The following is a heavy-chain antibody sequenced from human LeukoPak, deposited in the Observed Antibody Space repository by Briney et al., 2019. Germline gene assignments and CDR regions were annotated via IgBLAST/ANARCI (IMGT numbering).Heavy chain of an antibody. V-gene: IGHV3-74*01. CDR1: GFTFSSYW. J-gene: IGHJ4*02. CDR3: AREMTYYYDSSGSLFFGY. Sequence: GGSLRLSCAASGFTFSSYWTHWVRQAPGKGLVWVSRINSDGSSTSYADSVKGRFTISRDNAKNTLYLQMNSLRAEDTAVYYCAREMTYYYDSSGSLFFGYWGQGTLVTVSS. CDR2: INSDGSST. D-gene: IGHD3-22*01.